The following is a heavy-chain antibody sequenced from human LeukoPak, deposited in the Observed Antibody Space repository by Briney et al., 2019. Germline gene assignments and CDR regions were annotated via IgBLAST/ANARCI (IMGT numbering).Heavy chain of an antibody. CDR3: ARDKGMAYYYYYGMDV. V-gene: IGHV4-34*01. J-gene: IGHJ6*02. D-gene: IGHD5-24*01. CDR1: GGSFSGYS. CDR2: INHSGST. Sequence: SETLSLTCAVYGGSFSGYSWTWVRQPPGKGLEWIGEINHSGSTNYNPSLKSRVTISVDTSKNQFSLKLSSVTAADTAVYYCARDKGMAYYYYYGMDVWGQGTTVTVSS.